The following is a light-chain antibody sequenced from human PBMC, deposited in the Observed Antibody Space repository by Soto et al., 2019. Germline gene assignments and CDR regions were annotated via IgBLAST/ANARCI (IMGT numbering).Light chain of an antibody. V-gene: IGKV1-16*01. Sequence: DIQMIQSPSSLSASVGDRVTITCRASQGIHNYLVWFQQKPGKAPKSLIYAVSTLQSGVPSRFSGSGSETDFTLTISSLQPEDFATYYCQQYKSYPLTFGGGTKVEIK. CDR3: QQYKSYPLT. CDR2: AVS. J-gene: IGKJ4*01. CDR1: QGIHNY.